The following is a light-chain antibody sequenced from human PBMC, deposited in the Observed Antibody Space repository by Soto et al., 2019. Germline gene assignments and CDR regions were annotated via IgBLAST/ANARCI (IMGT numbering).Light chain of an antibody. CDR3: QSADSSGTEV. V-gene: IGLV3-25*03. CDR1: ALPKQY. CDR2: KDS. Sequence: SYELTQPPSVSVSPGQTVRITCSGDALPKQYAYWYQQKPGQAPVLVIYKDSERPSGIPERFSGSSSGTTVTLTISGVQAEDEADYYCQSADSSGTEVFGGGTKVTVL. J-gene: IGLJ2*01.